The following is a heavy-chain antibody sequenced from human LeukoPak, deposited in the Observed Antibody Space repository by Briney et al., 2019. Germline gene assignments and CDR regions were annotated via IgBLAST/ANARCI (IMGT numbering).Heavy chain of an antibody. CDR1: GYTFTSYG. Sequence: ASVKISCKASGYTFTSYGISWVRQAPGQGLEWMGWISAYNGNTNYAQKLQGRVTMTTDTSTSTAYMELRSLRSDDTAVYYCARDLTFDYDGNLFDYWGQGTLVTVSS. V-gene: IGHV1-18*01. CDR2: ISAYNGNT. D-gene: IGHD4-23*01. CDR3: ARDLTFDYDGNLFDY. J-gene: IGHJ4*02.